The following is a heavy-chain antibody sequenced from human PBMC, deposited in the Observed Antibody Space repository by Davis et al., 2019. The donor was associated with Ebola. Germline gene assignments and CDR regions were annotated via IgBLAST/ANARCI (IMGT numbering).Heavy chain of an antibody. Sequence: PGGSLRLSCIASGFSFNSYTMNWVRQASGKGLEWVGRIRSKANSYATAYAASVKGRFTISRDDSKNTAYLQMNSLKTEDTAVYYCTSTTVTTDYWGQGTLVTVSS. CDR1: GFSFNSYT. CDR2: IRSKANSYAT. J-gene: IGHJ4*02. V-gene: IGHV3-73*01. D-gene: IGHD4-17*01. CDR3: TSTTVTTDY.